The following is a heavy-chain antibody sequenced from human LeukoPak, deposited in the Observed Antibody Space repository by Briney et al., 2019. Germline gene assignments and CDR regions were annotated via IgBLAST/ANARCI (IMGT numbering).Heavy chain of an antibody. CDR2: ISSSSSYI. V-gene: IGHV3-21*01. CDR3: ARDRGSGSSKTDY. J-gene: IGHJ4*02. Sequence: GGSLRLSCAASGFTFSSYSMTWVRQAPGKGLEWVSSISSSSSYIYYADSVKGRFTISRDNAKNSLYLQMNSLRAEDTAVYCCARDRGSGSSKTDYWGQGTLVTVSS. D-gene: IGHD1-26*01. CDR1: GFTFSSYS.